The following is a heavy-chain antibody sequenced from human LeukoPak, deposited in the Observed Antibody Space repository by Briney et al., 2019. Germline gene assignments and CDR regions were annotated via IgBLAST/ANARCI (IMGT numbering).Heavy chain of an antibody. J-gene: IGHJ5*02. CDR1: GQSSPTYS. CDR3: ARARLAVPGTVWFDP. V-gene: IGHV1-18*01. D-gene: IGHD6-19*01. CDR2: ISAYNPNT. Sequence: ASVRVSCKAAGQSSPTYSFGWVRQAPGQGLEWMGWISAYNPNTQYAQKFQDRVTMTTDTSTNTAYLDVRSLTSDDTGVYYCARARLAVPGTVWFDPWGQGTLVTVSS.